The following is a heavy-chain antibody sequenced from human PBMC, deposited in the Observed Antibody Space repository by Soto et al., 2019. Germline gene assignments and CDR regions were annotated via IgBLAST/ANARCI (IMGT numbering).Heavy chain of an antibody. J-gene: IGHJ4*02. V-gene: IGHV1-69*06. D-gene: IGHD3-10*01. CDR3: ARSPGVFDY. CDR2: LVPVFGTA. Sequence: QVQLVQSGAEVKKPGSSVKVSCKASGGTFSSLAISWVRQAPGQGLEWMGGLVPVFGTANYAQKFQDRVTITADNSTSTSYMELSSLRFEDTAVYYCARSPGVFDYWGQGTLVTVSS. CDR1: GGTFSSLA.